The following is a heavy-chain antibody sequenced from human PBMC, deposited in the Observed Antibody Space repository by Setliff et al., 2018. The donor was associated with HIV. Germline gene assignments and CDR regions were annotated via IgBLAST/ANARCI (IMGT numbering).Heavy chain of an antibody. CDR1: GYTFSDYY. D-gene: IGHD3-10*01. J-gene: IGHJ6*02. V-gene: IGHV1-2*02. CDR3: ARGDYGSGSYYPYYFYYGMDV. CDR2: INPLSDAT. Sequence: ASVKVSCKASGYTFSDYYLHWVRQAPGQAIEWMGWINPLSDATKFSHKFQGRVTITADESTSTAYMELSSLRSEDTAVYYCARGDYGSGSYYPYYFYYGMDVWGQGTTVTVSS.